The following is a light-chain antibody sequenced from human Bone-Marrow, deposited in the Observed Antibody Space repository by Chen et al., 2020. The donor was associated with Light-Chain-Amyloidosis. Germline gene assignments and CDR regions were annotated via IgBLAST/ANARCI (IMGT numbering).Light chain of an antibody. J-gene: IGLJ3*02. V-gene: IGLV3-21*02. CDR2: DES. Sequence: YVLTQPSSVSVAPGQTATIACGGNNIGSTSVHWYQQTPGQAPLLVVYDESDRPSGIPERLSGSNSGNTATLTISRVEAGDEADYYCQVWDRSSDRPVFGGGTKLTVL. CDR3: QVWDRSSDRPV. CDR1: NIGSTS.